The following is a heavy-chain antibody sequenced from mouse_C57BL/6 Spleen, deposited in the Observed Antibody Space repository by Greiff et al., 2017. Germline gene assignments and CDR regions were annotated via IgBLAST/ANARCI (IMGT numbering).Heavy chain of an antibody. Sequence: EVQLQQSGAELVRPGSSVKMSCKTSGYTFTSYGINWVKQRPGQGLEWIGYIYIGNGYTAYNEKFKGKATLTADTASSTAYMPLSSLTSEDSAIYFCARGGRYYFDYWGRGTTLTVSS. V-gene: IGHV1-58*01. CDR1: GYTFTSYG. CDR2: IYIGNGYT. J-gene: IGHJ2*01. CDR3: ARGGRYYFDY.